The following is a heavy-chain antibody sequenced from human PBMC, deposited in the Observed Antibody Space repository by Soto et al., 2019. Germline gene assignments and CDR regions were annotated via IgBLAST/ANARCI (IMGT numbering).Heavy chain of an antibody. V-gene: IGHV4-34*01. CDR3: ARLTSYDSSGYYCY. J-gene: IGHJ4*02. CDR1: GGSFSGYY. CDR2: INHSGST. D-gene: IGHD3-22*01. Sequence: PSETLSLTCAVYGGSFSGYYWSWIRQPPGKGLEWIGEINHSGSTNYNPSLKSRVTISVDTSKNSLYLQMNSLRAEDTAVYYCARLTSYDSSGYYCYWGQGTLVTVSS.